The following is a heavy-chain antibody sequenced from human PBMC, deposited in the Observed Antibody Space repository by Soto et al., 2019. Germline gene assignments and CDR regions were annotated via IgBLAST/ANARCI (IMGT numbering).Heavy chain of an antibody. Sequence: QVQLEQWGAGLLKPSETLSLTCAVYGGSFSGYYWSWVRQPPGKGLEWIGDIGHSGDTNYKPSLKSRVTISVDTSKNQFSLILSSVTAADTAVYYCARNFDFWGRGTLITVSS. CDR1: GGSFSGYY. CDR3: ARNFDF. V-gene: IGHV4-34*01. J-gene: IGHJ2*01. CDR2: IGHSGDT.